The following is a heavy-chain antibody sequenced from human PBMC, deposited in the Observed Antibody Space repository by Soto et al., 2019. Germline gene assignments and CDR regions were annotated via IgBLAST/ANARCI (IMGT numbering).Heavy chain of an antibody. V-gene: IGHV3-33*01. J-gene: IGHJ3*02. CDR3: ARGRGAFDS. CDR1: GFTFSSYG. Sequence: QVQLVESGGGVVQPGRSLRLSCAASGFTFSSYGMHWVRQAPGKGLEWVAVIWYDGSNKYYADSVKGRFTISRDNSKNTLYLQMNSLRAEDTAVYYCARGRGAFDSWGQGTMVTVSS. CDR2: IWYDGSNK.